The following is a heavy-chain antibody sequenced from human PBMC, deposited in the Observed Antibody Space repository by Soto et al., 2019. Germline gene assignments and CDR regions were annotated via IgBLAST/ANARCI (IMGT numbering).Heavy chain of an antibody. J-gene: IGHJ4*02. V-gene: IGHV3-74*01. CDR2: IYFDGITT. Sequence: GGSLRLSCTASGFTFNTHWMHWVRQAPGKGLVWVSRIYFDGITTNYADPVKGRLTVSRDNAKNTVYLHVNTLRDEDTAVYYCARGGAMGVDYWGQGTLVTVSS. D-gene: IGHD1-26*01. CDR3: ARGGAMGVDY. CDR1: GFTFNTHW.